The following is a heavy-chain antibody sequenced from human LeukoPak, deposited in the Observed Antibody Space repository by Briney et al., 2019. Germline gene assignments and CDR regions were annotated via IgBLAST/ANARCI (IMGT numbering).Heavy chain of an antibody. Sequence: ASVKVSCKASGYTFTSYYMHWVRQAPGQGLEWMGIINPSGGSTSYAQKFQGRVTMTRDTSTSTVYMELSSLRAEDTAVYYCAKVRSLYSSGWIFDYWGQGTLVTVSS. D-gene: IGHD6-19*01. CDR3: AKVRSLYSSGWIFDY. J-gene: IGHJ4*02. CDR2: INPSGGST. CDR1: GYTFTSYY. V-gene: IGHV1-46*01.